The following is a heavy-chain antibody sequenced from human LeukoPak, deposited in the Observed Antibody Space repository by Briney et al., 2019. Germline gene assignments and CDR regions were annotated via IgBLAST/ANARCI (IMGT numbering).Heavy chain of an antibody. Sequence: KTSETLSLTCAVYGGSFSGYYWSWIRQPPEKGLEWIGEIKHSGSAYYNPSLKSRVTMSVDTSKNQFSLKLSSVTAADTAVYYCARESQLNFDYWGQGTLVTVSS. CDR2: IKHSGSA. CDR3: ARESQLNFDY. CDR1: GGSFSGYY. V-gene: IGHV4-34*01. J-gene: IGHJ4*02.